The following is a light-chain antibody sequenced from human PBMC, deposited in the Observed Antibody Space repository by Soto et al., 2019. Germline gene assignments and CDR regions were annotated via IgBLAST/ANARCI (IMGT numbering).Light chain of an antibody. J-gene: IGLJ1*01. CDR3: GSWDSSLSAYV. CDR2: DDN. CDR1: SSNIGGNS. V-gene: IGLV1-51*01. Sequence: QTFMTQPPSLSAAPGQKVTISCSGSSSNIGGNSVSWYQQLPGTAPKLLIYDDNKRPSGIPDRFSGSKSGTSATLGITGFQTGDEADYYCGSWDSSLSAYVFGTGTRSPS.